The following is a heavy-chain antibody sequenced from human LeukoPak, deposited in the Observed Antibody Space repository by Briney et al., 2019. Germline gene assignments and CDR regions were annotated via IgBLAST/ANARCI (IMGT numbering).Heavy chain of an antibody. CDR2: IYPGDSDT. CDR1: GYSFTSYW. V-gene: IGHV5-51*01. D-gene: IGHD3-22*01. CDR3: ARGRSGYYDSSGSNWFDP. Sequence: GESLKISFKGSGYSFTSYWIGWVRPMPGKGLEWMGIIYPGDSDTRYSPSFQGQVTISAEKYISTAYLQWSSLKASDTAMYYCARGRSGYYDSSGSNWFDPWGQGTLVTVSS. J-gene: IGHJ5*02.